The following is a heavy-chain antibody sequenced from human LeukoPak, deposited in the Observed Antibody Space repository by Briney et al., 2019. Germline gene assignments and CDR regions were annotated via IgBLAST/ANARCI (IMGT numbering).Heavy chain of an antibody. D-gene: IGHD3-10*01. Sequence: SETLSLTCTVSGDSISTYYWSWIRQSPGKGLECIGYIHYTGSTNYNPSLKSRVTISVETSKNQFSLKLKSVTAADTAVYYCARGGYYGSGNDFRFDPWGQGTLVTVSS. J-gene: IGHJ5*02. CDR1: GDSISTYY. CDR3: ARGGYYGSGNDFRFDP. CDR2: IHYTGST. V-gene: IGHV4-59*01.